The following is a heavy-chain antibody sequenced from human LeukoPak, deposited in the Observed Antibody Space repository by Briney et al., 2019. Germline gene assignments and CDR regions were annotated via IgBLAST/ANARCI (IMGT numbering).Heavy chain of an antibody. J-gene: IGHJ5*02. CDR3: AGDLFGIAVGPGWFDP. CDR2: ISSSGSTI. D-gene: IGHD6-19*01. Sequence: PGGSLRLSCAASGFTFSSYEMNWVRQAPGKGLEWVSYISSSGSTIYYADSVKGRFTISRDNAKNSLYLQMDSLRAEDTAVYYCAGDLFGIAVGPGWFDPWGQGTLVTVSS. V-gene: IGHV3-48*03. CDR1: GFTFSSYE.